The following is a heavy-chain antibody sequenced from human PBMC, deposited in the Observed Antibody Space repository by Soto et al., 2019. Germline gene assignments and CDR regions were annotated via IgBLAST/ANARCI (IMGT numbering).Heavy chain of an antibody. V-gene: IGHV3-30*18. CDR1: GFTFSTYG. D-gene: IGHD6-19*01. CDR2: ISYDGSNT. Sequence: QVQLVESGGGVVQPGRSLRLSCAASGFTFSTYGIHWVRQAPGKGLEWVAVISYDGSNTYYADSVKGRFTISRDNSKNTQYLQMNSLRAEDTAGYYCAKDGNVDSSGWYATSLDYWGQGTLFTVSS. CDR3: AKDGNVDSSGWYATSLDY. J-gene: IGHJ4*02.